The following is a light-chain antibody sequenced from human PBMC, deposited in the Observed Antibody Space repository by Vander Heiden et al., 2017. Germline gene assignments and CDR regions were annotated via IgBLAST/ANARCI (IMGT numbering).Light chain of an antibody. V-gene: IGKV1-39*01. CDR1: QSISNS. Sequence: DIQMTQSPSSLSASVEDRVTISCRASQSISNSLNWYQQKPGKAPKLLIYAASTLQSGVASSFSGSGSGTDFTLTINSLQPEDFATYYCQQSDSPPHTFGEGTKLEIK. J-gene: IGKJ2*01. CDR3: QQSDSPPHT. CDR2: AAS.